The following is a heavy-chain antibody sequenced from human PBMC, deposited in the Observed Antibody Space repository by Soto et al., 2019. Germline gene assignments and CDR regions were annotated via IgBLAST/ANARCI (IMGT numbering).Heavy chain of an antibody. Sequence: PGGSLRLSCAASGFTFRSNAMSWVRQAPGKGLEWVPAISGSGGSTYYADSVKGRFTISRDNSKNTLYLQMNSLRAEDTAVYYCAKNLESNYYGSGSYYSSYYYYGMDVWGQGTTVTVSS. D-gene: IGHD3-10*01. CDR2: ISGSGGST. J-gene: IGHJ6*02. CDR3: AKNLESNYYGSGSYYSSYYYYGMDV. CDR1: GFTFRSNA. V-gene: IGHV3-23*01.